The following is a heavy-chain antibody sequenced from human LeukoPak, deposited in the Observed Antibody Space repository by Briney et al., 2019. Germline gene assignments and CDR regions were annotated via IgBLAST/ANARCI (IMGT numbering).Heavy chain of an antibody. V-gene: IGHV3-7*01. J-gene: IGHJ3*02. CDR2: IKQDGSEK. CDR1: GFTFSSYW. CDR3: ARSGWGWELGNDAFDI. Sequence: GGSLRLYCAASGFTFSSYWMSWVRQAPGKGLEWVANIKQDGSEKYYVDSVKGRFTISRDNAKNSLYLQMNSLRAEDTAVYYCARSGWGWELGNDAFDIWGQGTMVTVSS. D-gene: IGHD1-26*01.